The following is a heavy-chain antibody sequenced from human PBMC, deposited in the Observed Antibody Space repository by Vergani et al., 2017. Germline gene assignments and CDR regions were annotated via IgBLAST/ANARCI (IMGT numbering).Heavy chain of an antibody. CDR3: ARGRRYGGNTHFDY. V-gene: IGHV4-34*01. CDR2: INHSGST. J-gene: IGHJ4*02. CDR1: GGSFSGYY. Sequence: QVQLQQWGAGLLKPSETLSLTCAVYGGSFSGYYWSWIRQPPGKGLEWIGEINHSGSTNYNPSLKSRVTISVDTSKNQFSLKLSSVTAADTAVYYCARGRRYGGNTHFDYGGQGTLVTVSS. D-gene: IGHD4-23*01.